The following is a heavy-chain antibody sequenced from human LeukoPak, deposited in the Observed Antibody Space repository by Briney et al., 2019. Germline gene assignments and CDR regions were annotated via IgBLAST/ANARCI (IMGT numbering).Heavy chain of an antibody. D-gene: IGHD5-12*01. Sequence: GGSLRLSCAASGFTFSSYGMHWVRQAPGKGLEWVAVIWYDGSNRYYADSVKGRFTISRDNSKNTLYLQMNSLRAEDTAVYYCARANSWLHYFDYWGQGTLVTVSS. V-gene: IGHV3-33*01. CDR1: GFTFSSYG. J-gene: IGHJ4*02. CDR2: IWYDGSNR. CDR3: ARANSWLHYFDY.